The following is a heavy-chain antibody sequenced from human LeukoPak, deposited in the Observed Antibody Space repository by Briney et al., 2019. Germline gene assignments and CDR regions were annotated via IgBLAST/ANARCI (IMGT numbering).Heavy chain of an antibody. J-gene: IGHJ3*02. V-gene: IGHV1-2*02. CDR1: GYTFTDYV. CDR3: GINRPGKALDI. CDR2: IGPQRGAT. D-gene: IGHD3-10*01. Sequence: GASVKVSCKASGYTFTDYVIHGVRQAPGQGLEWMGWIGPQRGATSYSQKFQGRVTVTRDTSISTAYMELSRLTSDDTAVYYCGINRPGKALDIWGQGKMVTVSS.